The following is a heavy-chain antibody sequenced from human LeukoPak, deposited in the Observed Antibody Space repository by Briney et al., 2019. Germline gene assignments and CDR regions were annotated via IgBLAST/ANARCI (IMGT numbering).Heavy chain of an antibody. CDR1: GDSVSSAVYY. CDR3: ARGREVTRDFDY. Sequence: PSETLSLTCTVSGDSVSSAVYYWSWVRQPPGKGLEYIGYIFYTGSTNYNPSLKSRVTISVDTSKNQFSLKLSSVTAADTAAYFCARGREVTRDFDYWGQGTLVSVSS. V-gene: IGHV4-61*08. D-gene: IGHD4-23*01. CDR2: IFYTGST. J-gene: IGHJ4*02.